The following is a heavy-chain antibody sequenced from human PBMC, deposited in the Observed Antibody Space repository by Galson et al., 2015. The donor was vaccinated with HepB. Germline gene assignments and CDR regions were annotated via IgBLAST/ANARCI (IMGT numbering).Heavy chain of an antibody. CDR1: GYIFPNYP. CDR2: INGDNGNT. Sequence: SVKVSCKASGYIFPNYPMHWVRQAPGQRLEWMGWINGDNGNTKYSQKFQGRVTITRDTSASTAYMELSSLRFEDTAVYYCARNRTTGDLDYWGQGTLATVSS. CDR3: ARNRTTGDLDY. V-gene: IGHV1-3*01. D-gene: IGHD7-27*01. J-gene: IGHJ4*02.